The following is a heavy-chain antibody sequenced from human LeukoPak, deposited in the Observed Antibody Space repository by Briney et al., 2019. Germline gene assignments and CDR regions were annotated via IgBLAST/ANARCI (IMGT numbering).Heavy chain of an antibody. V-gene: IGHV4-59*01. J-gene: IGHJ4*02. CDR2: IYYSGST. CDR3: ARSGGYSSSWYLDF. CDR1: GGSISSYY. Sequence: PSETLSLTCTVSGGSISSYYWNWIRQPPGKGLEWIGFIYYSGSTNYNPSLKSRVTISVDTSKNQFSLKLTSVTAADTAVYYCARSGGYSSSWYLDFWGQGTLVTVSS. D-gene: IGHD6-13*01.